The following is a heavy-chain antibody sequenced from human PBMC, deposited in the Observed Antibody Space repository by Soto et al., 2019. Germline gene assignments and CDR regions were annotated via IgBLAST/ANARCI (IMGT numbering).Heavy chain of an antibody. V-gene: IGHV3-11*01. D-gene: IGHD2-2*01. CDR1: GFTFSDYY. CDR2: ISSSGSTI. J-gene: IGHJ6*04. CDR3: ARVSPPYCSSTSCCMDV. Sequence: QVQLVESGGGLVKPGGSLRLSCAASGFTFSDYYMSWIRQAPGKGLEWVSYISSSGSTIYYADSVKGRFTISRDNAKNSLYLTMNSLRAEDTAVYYSARVSPPYCSSTSCCMDVWGKGTTVTVSS.